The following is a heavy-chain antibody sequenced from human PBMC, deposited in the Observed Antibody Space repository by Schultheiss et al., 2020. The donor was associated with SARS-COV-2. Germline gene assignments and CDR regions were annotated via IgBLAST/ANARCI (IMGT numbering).Heavy chain of an antibody. CDR3: AREATVTTSFDY. CDR2: IKSDGSSS. Sequence: GGSLRLSCAASGFTFSSYWMHWVRQAPGKGLVWVSRIKSDGSSSTYTDSVKGRFAISRDNAKNTLYLQMNSLRDEDTAVYYCAREATVTTSFDYWGQGTLVTVSS. CDR1: GFTFSSYW. D-gene: IGHD4-17*01. J-gene: IGHJ4*02. V-gene: IGHV3-74*01.